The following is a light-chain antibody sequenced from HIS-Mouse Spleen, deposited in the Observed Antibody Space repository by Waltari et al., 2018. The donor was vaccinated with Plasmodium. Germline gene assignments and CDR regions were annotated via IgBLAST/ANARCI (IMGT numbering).Light chain of an antibody. Sequence: EIVMTQSPATLSVSPGERATLSCRASQSVSSNLAWYQQKPGQDPRLLIYGASTSATGTPARFSGGGSGTEVTLTISSLQFEDFAVYYCQQYNNWSFTFGPGTKVDIK. J-gene: IGKJ3*01. CDR3: QQYNNWSFT. CDR2: GAS. V-gene: IGKV3-15*01. CDR1: QSVSSN.